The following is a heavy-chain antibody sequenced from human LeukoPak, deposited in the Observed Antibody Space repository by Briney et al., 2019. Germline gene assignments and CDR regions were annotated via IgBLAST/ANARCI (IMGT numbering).Heavy chain of an antibody. CDR2: ISAYNGNT. J-gene: IGHJ6*03. CDR1: GYTFTSYG. CDR3: ARGGGSRRVQGGVTYYYYMDV. Sequence: ASVKVSCKASGYTFTSYGISWVRQAPGQGPEWMGWISAYNGNTNYAQKLQGRVTMTTDTSTSTAYMELRSLRSDHTAVYYCARGGGSRRVQGGVTYYYYMDVWGKGTTVTVSS. D-gene: IGHD2-8*01. V-gene: IGHV1-18*01.